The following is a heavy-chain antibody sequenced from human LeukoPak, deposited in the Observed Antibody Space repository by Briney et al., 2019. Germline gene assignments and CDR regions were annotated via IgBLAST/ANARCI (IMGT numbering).Heavy chain of an antibody. CDR1: GGSFSINNYY. J-gene: IGHJ4*02. V-gene: IGHV4-39*01. CDR3: ARLGRGYCSGSNCYWFDY. Sequence: KPSETLSLTCTVSGGSFSINNYYWTWIRQPPGKGLEWIGSIYYDGSTYYYPSLKSRVTISADTAKKEFFLKLSSVTAADTGVYYCARLGRGYCSGSNCYWFDYWGQGTLVTVSS. D-gene: IGHD2-15*01. CDR2: IYYDGST.